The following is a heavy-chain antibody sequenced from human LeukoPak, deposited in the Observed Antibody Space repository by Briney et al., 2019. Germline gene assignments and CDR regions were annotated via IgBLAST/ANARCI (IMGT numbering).Heavy chain of an antibody. Sequence: SETLSLICTISGGSMNSYYWSWIRQPPGKGLEWIGNIYNGGSTNYNPSLKSRLTISEDTSMTQFSLKLSSVTAADTAIYYCARHIWGDHDCFDVWGQGTMVTVSS. V-gene: IGHV4-59*08. J-gene: IGHJ3*01. D-gene: IGHD2-21*01. CDR1: GGSMNSYY. CDR3: ARHIWGDHDCFDV. CDR2: IYNGGST.